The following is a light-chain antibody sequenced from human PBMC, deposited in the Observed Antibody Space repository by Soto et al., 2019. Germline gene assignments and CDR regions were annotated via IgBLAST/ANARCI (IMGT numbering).Light chain of an antibody. CDR3: QQRSNWQVT. Sequence: EIVLTQSPGTLSLSPGERATVSCRASQSVSNYLAWYQQKPGQAPRLLIYDASPRATGIPARFSGSGSGTDFTLTISSLEPEDFAVYYCQQRSNWQVTFGQGTRLE. V-gene: IGKV3-11*01. CDR2: DAS. CDR1: QSVSNY. J-gene: IGKJ5*01.